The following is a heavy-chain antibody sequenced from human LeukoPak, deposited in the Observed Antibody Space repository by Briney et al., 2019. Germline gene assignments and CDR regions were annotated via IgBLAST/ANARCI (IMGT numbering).Heavy chain of an antibody. CDR3: ARDTTNDGFDI. J-gene: IGHJ3*02. V-gene: IGHV4-31*03. CDR2: VYYSGST. CDR1: GGSINSGGYY. Sequence: PSETLSLTCTVSGGSINSGGYYWSWIRQHPGKGPEWIGYVYYSGSTYYNPSLKSRVTISVDTSENQFSLKLRSVTAADTAVYYCARDTTNDGFDIWGQGTVVTVSS. D-gene: IGHD1-1*01.